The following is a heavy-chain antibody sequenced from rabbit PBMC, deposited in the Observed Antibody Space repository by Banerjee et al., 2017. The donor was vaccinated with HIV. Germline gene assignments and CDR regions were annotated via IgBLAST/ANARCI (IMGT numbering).Heavy chain of an antibody. Sequence: QQLVESGGGLVKPGASLTLTCTASGFSFSSGYDMCWVRQAPGKGLEWIARIYTGSSGSTYYASWAKGRFTISKTSSTTVTLQMTSLTAADTATYFCVRRDYGSSTYYDLWGPGTLVTVS. CDR2: IYTGSSGST. J-gene: IGHJ4*01. CDR3: VRRDYGSSTYYDL. CDR1: GFSFSSGYD. D-gene: IGHD8-1*01. V-gene: IGHV1S40*01.